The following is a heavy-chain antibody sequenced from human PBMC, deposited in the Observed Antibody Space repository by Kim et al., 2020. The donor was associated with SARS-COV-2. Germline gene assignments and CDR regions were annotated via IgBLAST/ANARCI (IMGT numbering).Heavy chain of an antibody. CDR1: GFTFSSYA. CDR2: ISGSGGST. CDR3: AKVLWFGELNYYYGMDV. D-gene: IGHD3-10*01. Sequence: GGSLRLSCAASGFTFSSYAMSWVRQAPGKGLEWVSAISGSGGSTYYADSVKGRFTISRDNSKNTLYLQMNSLRAEDTAVYYCAKVLWFGELNYYYGMDVWGQGTTVTVSS. J-gene: IGHJ6*02. V-gene: IGHV3-23*01.